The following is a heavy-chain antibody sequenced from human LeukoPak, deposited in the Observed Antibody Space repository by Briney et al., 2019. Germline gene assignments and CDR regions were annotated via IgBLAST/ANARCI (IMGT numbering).Heavy chain of an antibody. CDR1: GYTFTSYG. CDR2: IGAYNGNT. V-gene: IGHV1-18*01. D-gene: IGHD4-17*01. J-gene: IGHJ4*02. Sequence: GASVKVSCKASGYTFTSYGITWVRQAPGQGLEWMGWIGAYNGNTNYAQKLQGRVPMTTDTSTSTAYMELRSLRSDDTAVYYCARDNPVRSYYFDYWGQGTLVTVSS. CDR3: ARDNPVRSYYFDY.